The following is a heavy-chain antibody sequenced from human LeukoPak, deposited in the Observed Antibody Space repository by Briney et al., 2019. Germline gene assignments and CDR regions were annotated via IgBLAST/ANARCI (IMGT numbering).Heavy chain of an antibody. J-gene: IGHJ6*03. D-gene: IGHD5-24*01. CDR1: GGSISSGSYY. CDR3: ARDVSGWLQYYYYYYMDV. CDR2: IYTSGST. V-gene: IGHV4-61*02. Sequence: PSETLSLTCTVSGGSISSGSYYWSWIRQPAGKGLEWIGRIYTSGSTNYNPSLKSRVTISVDTSKNQFSLKLSSVTAADTAVYYCARDVSGWLQYYYYYYMDVWGKGTTVTISS.